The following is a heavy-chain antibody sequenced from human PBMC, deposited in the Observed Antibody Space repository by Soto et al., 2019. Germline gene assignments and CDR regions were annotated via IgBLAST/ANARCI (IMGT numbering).Heavy chain of an antibody. CDR2: ISYSGST. Sequence: SETLSLTCTVSGGSISTYYWTWIRQPPGKGPEWIGYISYSGSTNYNPSLKSRLTISLNTSKKHFSLKLSSVTAADTAVYYCARGTRATQYYYYFYGMDVWGQGTTVTGSS. V-gene: IGHV4-59*01. CDR1: GGSISTYY. J-gene: IGHJ6*02. CDR3: ARGTRATQYYYYFYGMDV.